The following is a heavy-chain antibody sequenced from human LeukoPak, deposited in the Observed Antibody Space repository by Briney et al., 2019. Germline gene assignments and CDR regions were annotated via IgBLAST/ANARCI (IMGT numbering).Heavy chain of an antibody. Sequence: GGSLRLSCAASGFTFSDYYMSWIRQAPGKGLEWVSYISTSSSYTNHADSVKGRFTISRDNAKNSLYLQMNSLRAEDTAVYYCARDGERALHYWGQGTPVTVSS. V-gene: IGHV3-11*06. J-gene: IGHJ4*02. D-gene: IGHD1-1*01. CDR3: ARDGERALHY. CDR2: ISTSSSYT. CDR1: GFTFSDYY.